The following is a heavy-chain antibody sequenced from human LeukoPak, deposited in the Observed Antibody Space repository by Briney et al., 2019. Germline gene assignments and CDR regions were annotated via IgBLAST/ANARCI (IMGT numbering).Heavy chain of an antibody. CDR2: INPNSGGT. CDR1: GYTFTGYY. D-gene: IGHD3-22*01. Sequence: RASVKVSCKASGYTFTGYYMHWVRQAPGQGLEWMGRINPNSGGTNYAQKFQGRVTMTRDTSISTAYMELSRLRSDDTAVYYCAREHHYDSSGYLLGWFDPWGQGTLVTVSS. V-gene: IGHV1-2*06. J-gene: IGHJ5*02. CDR3: AREHHYDSSGYLLGWFDP.